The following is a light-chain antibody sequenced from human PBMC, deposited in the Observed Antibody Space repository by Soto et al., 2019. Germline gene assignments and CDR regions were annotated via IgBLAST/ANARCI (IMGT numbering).Light chain of an antibody. Sequence: QSALTQPPSASGFPGQSVTISCTGTSSDVGYYDYVSWYQQHPGKAPKLVIYEVTKRPSGVPDRVSASKSGNTASLTVSGLRADDEADYYCSSYAGSNNFVFGSGNKVTVL. J-gene: IGLJ1*01. CDR3: SSYAGSNNFV. V-gene: IGLV2-8*01. CDR1: SSDVGYYDY. CDR2: EVT.